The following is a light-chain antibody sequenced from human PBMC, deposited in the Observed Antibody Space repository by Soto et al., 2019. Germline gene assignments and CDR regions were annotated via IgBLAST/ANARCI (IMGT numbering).Light chain of an antibody. CDR1: QSVSSSY. CDR3: QQYGSSPLT. V-gene: IGKV3-20*01. CDR2: GAS. Sequence: EIGLTQSPGTLSLSPGERATLSCRASQSVSSSYLAWYQQKPGQASRLLIYGASSRATGIPDRFSGSGSGTDFTLSISRLEPEDFAVYYCQQYGSSPLTFGGGTKVEI. J-gene: IGKJ4*01.